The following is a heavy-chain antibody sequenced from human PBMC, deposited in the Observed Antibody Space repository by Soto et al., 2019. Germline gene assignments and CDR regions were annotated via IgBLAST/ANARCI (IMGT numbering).Heavy chain of an antibody. D-gene: IGHD3-22*01. CDR3: STRAYDTNGYYRFDP. Sequence: NPSETLSLTCAVYGGSFSGHSWTWIRQSLGKGLEWIGDINHSGRVNYSPSLKSRVTISLDTSKNQFSLTLSAVTAADTAMYYCSTRAYDTNGYYRFDPWGQGTLVTVSS. CDR2: INHSGRV. CDR1: GGSFSGHS. V-gene: IGHV4-34*01. J-gene: IGHJ5*01.